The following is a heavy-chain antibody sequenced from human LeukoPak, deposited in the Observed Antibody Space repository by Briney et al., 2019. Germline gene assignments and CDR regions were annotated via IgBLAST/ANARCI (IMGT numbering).Heavy chain of an antibody. CDR3: ARGPIGGVVLETTLGYFDP. CDR1: GGPIAGGVWH. V-gene: IGHV4-30-2*01. CDR2: IYHSGGT. Sequence: SETLSLTCTVSGGPIAGGVWHWSWLRRPPGKGLEWIPYIYHSGGTCSSPPLRNRVTISVDRYKNQFFLNLRSATDADTAMYYCARGPIGGVVLETTLGYFDPWGQGTLVTVSS. D-gene: IGHD6-25*01. J-gene: IGHJ5*02.